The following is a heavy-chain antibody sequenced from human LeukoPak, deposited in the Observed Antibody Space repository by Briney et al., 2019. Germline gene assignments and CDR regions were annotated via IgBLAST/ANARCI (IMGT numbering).Heavy chain of an antibody. V-gene: IGHV1-2*02. Sequence: ASVKVSCKASGYTFTGYYMHWVRQAPGQGLEWMGWINPNSGGTNYAQKFQGRVTMTRDTSISTAYMELSRLRSDDTAVYYCALASNCSSTSCYIYYWGQGTLVTVSS. D-gene: IGHD2-2*02. J-gene: IGHJ4*02. CDR2: INPNSGGT. CDR3: ALASNCSSTSCYIYY. CDR1: GYTFTGYY.